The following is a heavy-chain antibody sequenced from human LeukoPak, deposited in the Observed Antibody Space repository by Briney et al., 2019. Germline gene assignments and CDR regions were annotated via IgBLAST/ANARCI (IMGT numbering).Heavy chain of an antibody. J-gene: IGHJ4*02. CDR2: IYSGGST. D-gene: IGHD3-9*01. Sequence: GGSLRLSCAASGFTVSSNYMSWVRQAPGKGLEWVSVIYSGGSTYYANSVKGRFTISRDNSKNTLYLQMGSLRAEDMAVYYCARDRRQLRYFDWFFYWGQGTLVTVSS. CDR3: ARDRRQLRYFDWFFY. V-gene: IGHV3-66*01. CDR1: GFTVSSNY.